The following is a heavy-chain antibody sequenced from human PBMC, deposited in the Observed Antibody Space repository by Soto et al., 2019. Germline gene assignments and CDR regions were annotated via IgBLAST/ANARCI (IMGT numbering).Heavy chain of an antibody. J-gene: IGHJ4*02. D-gene: IGHD4-17*01. CDR1: GLTFSSYW. Sequence: EVQLVESGGGLVQPGGSLRLSCAASGLTFSSYWMHWVRQAPGKGLVWVSRINSDGGSTSYADSVKGRFTISRDNAKNTLYLQMNRLRAEDTAVYYCALSHTGTTDYWGQGTLVAVSS. CDR3: ALSHTGTTDY. V-gene: IGHV3-74*01. CDR2: INSDGGST.